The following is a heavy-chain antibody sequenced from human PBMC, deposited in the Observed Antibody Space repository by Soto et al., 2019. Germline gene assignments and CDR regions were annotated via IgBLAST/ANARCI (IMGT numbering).Heavy chain of an antibody. V-gene: IGHV4-31*03. D-gene: IGHD3-10*01. CDR3: AREGGAGFTMVRGVHDHDAFDI. J-gene: IGHJ3*02. CDR2: IYYSGST. Sequence: SETLSLTCTVSGGSISSGGYYWSWIRQHPGKGLEWIGYIYYSGSTYYNPSLKSRVTISVDTSKNQFSLKLSSVTAADTAVYYCAREGGAGFTMVRGVHDHDAFDIWGQGTVVTVSS. CDR1: GGSISSGGYY.